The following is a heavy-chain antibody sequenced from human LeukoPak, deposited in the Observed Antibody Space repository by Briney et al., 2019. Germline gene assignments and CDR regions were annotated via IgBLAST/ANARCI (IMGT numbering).Heavy chain of an antibody. V-gene: IGHV1-18*01. CDR2: ISAYNGKT. Sequence: ASVKVSCKASGYTFTSYGISWVRQAHGQGSEWMGWISAYNGKTNYAQKLQGRVTMNTDTYTRTAYMEVRRLRSDDTALYYCARDLASSSWFSGGYYAFDYWGQGTLVTVSS. J-gene: IGHJ4*02. CDR3: ARDLASSSWFSGGYYAFDY. CDR1: GYTFTSYG. D-gene: IGHD1-26*01.